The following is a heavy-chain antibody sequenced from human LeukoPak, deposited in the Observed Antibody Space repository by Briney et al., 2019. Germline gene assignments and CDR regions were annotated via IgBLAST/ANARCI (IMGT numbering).Heavy chain of an antibody. CDR2: ISGSGDST. CDR3: AKGILTYYYDSSGPQDY. Sequence: GGSLRLSCAASGFTFSSYAMSWVRQAPGKGLEWVSAISGSGDSTYYADSVKGRFTISRDNSKNTLYLQMNSLRAEDTAVYYCAKGILTYYYDSSGPQDYWGQGTLVTVSS. D-gene: IGHD3-22*01. CDR1: GFTFSSYA. J-gene: IGHJ4*02. V-gene: IGHV3-23*01.